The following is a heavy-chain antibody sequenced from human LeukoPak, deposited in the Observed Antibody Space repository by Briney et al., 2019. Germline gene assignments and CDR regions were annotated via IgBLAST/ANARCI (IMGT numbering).Heavy chain of an antibody. V-gene: IGHV4-59*08. D-gene: IGHD4-17*01. CDR1: GGSISIYY. CDR3: ARLSDYALAY. Sequence: SETLSLTCTVSGGSISIYYWSWVRQPPGKGLEWIGYIYYSGSTNYNPSLKSRVTISVDTSKNQFSLKLSSVTAADTAVYYCARLSDYALAYWGQGTLVTVSS. CDR2: IYYSGST. J-gene: IGHJ4*02.